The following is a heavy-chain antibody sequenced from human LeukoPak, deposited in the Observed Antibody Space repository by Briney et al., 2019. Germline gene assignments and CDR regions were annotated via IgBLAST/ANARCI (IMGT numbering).Heavy chain of an antibody. Sequence: GASVKVSCKASGYTFTSYDINWVRQATGQGLEWMGWMNPNSGNTGYAQKFQGRVTITRNTSISTAYMELSSLRSEDTAVYYCARTEMISYYYYGMDVWGQGTTVTVSS. V-gene: IGHV1-8*03. CDR1: GYTFTSYD. CDR2: MNPNSGNT. J-gene: IGHJ6*02. CDR3: ARTEMISYYYYGMDV. D-gene: IGHD3-22*01.